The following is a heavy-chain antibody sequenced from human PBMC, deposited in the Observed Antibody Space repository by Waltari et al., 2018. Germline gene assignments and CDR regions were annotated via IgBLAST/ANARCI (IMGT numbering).Heavy chain of an antibody. CDR3: ATGGWGFYLDH. D-gene: IGHD7-27*01. J-gene: IGHJ4*02. CDR2: ISSTGTYT. V-gene: IGHV3-21*01. CDR1: GFTFGSYN. Sequence: EVQLVESGGGLGKPGGSLSPSCASPGFTFGSYNMNWVRQAPGKGLEWVSSISSTGTYTHYADSVKGRFTISRDNAKNSLYLQMNSLRDEDTAVYYCATGGWGFYLDHWGLGTLVSFSS.